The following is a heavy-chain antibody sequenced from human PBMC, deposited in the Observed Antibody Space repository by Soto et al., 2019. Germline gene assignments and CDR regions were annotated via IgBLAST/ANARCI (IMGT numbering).Heavy chain of an antibody. D-gene: IGHD2-2*02. J-gene: IGHJ3*02. Sequence: QVQLVQSGAEVKKPGSSVKVSCKASGGTFSSYTISWVRQAPGQGLEWMGRIIPILGIANYAQKFQGRVTSTADQPPSRAYVEVRSLCAEDTALYYWGREGGGDLVVVPAAIEGDAFDIWGQGTMVTVSS. CDR2: IIPILGIA. V-gene: IGHV1-69*08. CDR3: GREGGGDLVVVPAAIEGDAFDI. CDR1: GGTFSSYT.